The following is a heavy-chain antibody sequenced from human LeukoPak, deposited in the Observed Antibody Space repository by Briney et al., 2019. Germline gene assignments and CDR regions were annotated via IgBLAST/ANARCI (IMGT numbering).Heavy chain of an antibody. D-gene: IGHD3-10*01. CDR1: GGSNRSYY. V-gene: IGHV4-59*08. CDR3: ARQGAGVPFDY. CDR2: IYYSGST. Sequence: PSDTLSLIRTVSGGSNRSYYWSWIRQPPGKGLEWIGYIYYSGSTNYNPSLKSRVTISVDTSKNQFSLKLSSVTAADTAVYSCARQGAGVPFDYWGRGTLVTVSS. J-gene: IGHJ4*02.